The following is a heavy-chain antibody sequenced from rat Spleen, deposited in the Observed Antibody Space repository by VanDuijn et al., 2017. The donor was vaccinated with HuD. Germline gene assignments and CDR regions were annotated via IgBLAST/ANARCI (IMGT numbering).Heavy chain of an antibody. Sequence: EVQLVESGGGLVQPGRSMKLSCAASGFTFSDYGMAWVRQAPTKGLEWVATISYGDSSGHSSTYYPDSVKGRFTISRDNAQNTLYLQMNSLRSEDTATYYCARLEGGFMDAWGQGASVTVSS. CDR3: ARLEGGFMDA. CDR2: ISYGDSSGHSST. CDR1: GFTFSDYG. D-gene: IGHD1-11*01. J-gene: IGHJ4*01. V-gene: IGHV5-29*01.